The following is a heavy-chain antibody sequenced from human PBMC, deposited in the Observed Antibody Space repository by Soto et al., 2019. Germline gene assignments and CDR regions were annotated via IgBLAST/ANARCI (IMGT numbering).Heavy chain of an antibody. CDR2: IYWDDDK. CDR1: GFSLSTSGMG. J-gene: IGHJ4*02. D-gene: IGHD2-21*01. V-gene: IGHV2-5*02. CDR3: AHLIWPGIDHYFDY. Sequence: QITLKESGPTLVKPTQPLTLTCTFSGFSLSTSGMGVGWIRQPPGKALEWLAVIYWDDDKQYRPSLTSRLTITTDTSKSQVVLTITNVHPADTATYSAAHLIWPGIDHYFDYWGQGSLVTVSS.